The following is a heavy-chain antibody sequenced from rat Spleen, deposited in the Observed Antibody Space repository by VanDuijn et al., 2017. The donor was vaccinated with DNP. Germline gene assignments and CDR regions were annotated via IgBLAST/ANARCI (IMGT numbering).Heavy chain of an antibody. CDR2: ISHVGGTT. CDR1: GFTFSDYY. CDR3: VRQELRRLYWFAY. Sequence: EVQLVESGGGLVQPGGSLKLSCAASGFTFSDYYMAWVRQTPKKGLEWVASISHVGGTTYYGDPVKGRFTISRDNAKNTQYLQMDSLRSEDTATYYCVRQELRRLYWFAYWGQGTLVTVSS. J-gene: IGHJ3*01. V-gene: IGHV5S14*01. D-gene: IGHD1-11*01.